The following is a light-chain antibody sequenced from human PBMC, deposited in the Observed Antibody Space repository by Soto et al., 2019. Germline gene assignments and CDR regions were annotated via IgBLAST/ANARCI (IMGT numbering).Light chain of an antibody. J-gene: IGLJ2*01. Sequence: QSVLTQPPSASGTPGQRVTISCSGSSSNIGSNTVNWYQQLPGTAPKLLIYDNNQRPSGVPDRFSGSKSGTSASLAISGLQSEDEADYYCAAWDDSLKVLVFGGGTKLTVL. CDR2: DNN. CDR1: SSNIGSNT. V-gene: IGLV1-44*01. CDR3: AAWDDSLKVLV.